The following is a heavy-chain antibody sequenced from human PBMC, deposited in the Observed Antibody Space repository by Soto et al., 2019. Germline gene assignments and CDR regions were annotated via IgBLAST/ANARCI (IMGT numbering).Heavy chain of an antibody. Sequence: GGSLRLSCAASGFTFSSYAMHWVRQAPGKGLEWVAVISYDGSNKYYADSVKGRFTISRDNSKNTLYLQMNSLRAEDTAVYYCARAKWELSSYYTPHENYYYYYGMDVWGQGTTVTVSS. J-gene: IGHJ6*02. V-gene: IGHV3-30-3*01. D-gene: IGHD3-16*02. CDR3: ARAKWELSSYYTPHENYYYYYGMDV. CDR2: ISYDGSNK. CDR1: GFTFSSYA.